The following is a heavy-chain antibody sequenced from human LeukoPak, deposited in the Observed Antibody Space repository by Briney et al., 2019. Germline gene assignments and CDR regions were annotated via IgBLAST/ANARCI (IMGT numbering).Heavy chain of an antibody. V-gene: IGHV3-21*01. J-gene: IGHJ4*02. Sequence: GGSLRLSCAASGFTFSSYSMNWVRQAPGKGLEWVSSISSSSSYIYYADSVKGRFTISRDNAKNSLYLQMNSLRAEDTAVYYCAKDSILRELPGLVDYWGQGTLVTVSS. CDR3: AKDSILRELPGLVDY. D-gene: IGHD1-26*01. CDR2: ISSSSSYI. CDR1: GFTFSSYS.